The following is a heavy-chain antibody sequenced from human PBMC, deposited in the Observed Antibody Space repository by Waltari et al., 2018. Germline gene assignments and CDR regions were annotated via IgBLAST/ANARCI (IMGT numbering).Heavy chain of an antibody. V-gene: IGHV1-8*01. CDR3: ARGGGIAARPFHNWFDP. CDR1: GYTFTSYD. CDR2: MNPNSGNT. D-gene: IGHD6-6*01. Sequence: QVQLVQSGAEVKKPGASVKVSCKASGYTFTSYDIHWVRQATGQGLEWMGWMNPNSGNTGYAQKFQGRVTMTRNTSISTAYMELSSLRSEDTAVYYCARGGGIAARPFHNWFDPWGQGTLVTVSS. J-gene: IGHJ5*02.